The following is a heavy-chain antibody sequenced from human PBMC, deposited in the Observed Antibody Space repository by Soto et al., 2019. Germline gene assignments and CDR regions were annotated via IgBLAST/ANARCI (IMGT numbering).Heavy chain of an antibody. D-gene: IGHD3-22*01. Sequence: SETLSLTCTVSGGSISSSSYYWDWIRQPPGKGLEWIGSIYYSGSTYYNPSLKSRVTISVDTSKNQLSLKLSSVTAADTAVYYCARRRYWYDSSGYSSAYFDYWGQGALVTVSS. J-gene: IGHJ4*02. CDR3: ARRRYWYDSSGYSSAYFDY. CDR2: IYYSGST. CDR1: GGSISSSSYY. V-gene: IGHV4-39*01.